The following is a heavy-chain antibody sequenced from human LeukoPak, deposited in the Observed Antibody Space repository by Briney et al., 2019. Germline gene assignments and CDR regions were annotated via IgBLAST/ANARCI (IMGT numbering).Heavy chain of an antibody. CDR3: AREIENYYGSGSYGHGAFDI. CDR1: GGTFSSYA. J-gene: IGHJ3*02. V-gene: IGHV1-69*05. CDR2: IIPIFGTA. D-gene: IGHD3-10*01. Sequence: ASVKVSCKASGGTFSSYAISWLRQAPGQGLEWMGRIIPIFGTANYAQKFQGRVTITTDESTSTAYMELSSLRSEDTAVYYCAREIENYYGSGSYGHGAFDIWGQGTMVTVSS.